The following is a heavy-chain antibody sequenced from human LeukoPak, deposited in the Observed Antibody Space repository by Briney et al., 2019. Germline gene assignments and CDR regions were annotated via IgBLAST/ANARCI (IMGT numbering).Heavy chain of an antibody. Sequence: GASVKVSCKASGYTFTGYYMHWVRQAPGQGLEWMGWINPNNGGTNYAQKFQGRVTMTRDTSISTAYMELSRLRFDDTAVYYCARDPAIYYESDYYFDYWGQGTLVTVSS. V-gene: IGHV1-2*02. D-gene: IGHD3-22*01. CDR3: ARDPAIYYESDYYFDY. CDR2: INPNNGGT. J-gene: IGHJ4*02. CDR1: GYTFTGYY.